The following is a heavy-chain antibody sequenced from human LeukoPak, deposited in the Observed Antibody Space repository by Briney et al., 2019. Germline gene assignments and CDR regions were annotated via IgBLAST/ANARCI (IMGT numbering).Heavy chain of an antibody. CDR3: VKDFDY. V-gene: IGHV3-23*01. CDR2: IGGSGSPK. CDR1: GFTFSNYA. J-gene: IGHJ4*02. Sequence: RGSLRLSCAASGFTFSNYAMSWVRQTPGKGLEWVSTIGGSGSPKFYTDSVKGRFTISGDNSRNTLHLQMNSLSAEDSAIYYCVKDFDYWGQGTPVTVSS.